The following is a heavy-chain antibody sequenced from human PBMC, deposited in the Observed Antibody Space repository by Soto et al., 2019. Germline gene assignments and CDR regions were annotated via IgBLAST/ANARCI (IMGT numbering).Heavy chain of an antibody. Sequence: GGSLRLSCAASGFTFSIYSMNWVRHAPGKGLEWVSSISSSSSYIYYADSVKGRFTISRDNAKNSLYLQMNSLRAEDTAVYYCARDHAHYYDSSGYPFDYWGQGTLVTVSS. D-gene: IGHD3-22*01. V-gene: IGHV3-21*01. J-gene: IGHJ4*02. CDR2: ISSSSSYI. CDR3: ARDHAHYYDSSGYPFDY. CDR1: GFTFSIYS.